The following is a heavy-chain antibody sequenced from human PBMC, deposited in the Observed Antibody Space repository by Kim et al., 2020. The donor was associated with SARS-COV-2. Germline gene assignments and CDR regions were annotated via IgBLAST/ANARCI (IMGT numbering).Heavy chain of an antibody. CDR3: ARDYGGFLGGMDV. J-gene: IGHJ6*02. V-gene: IGHV3-11*01. Sequence: YADSVKGRFTIPRDNAKNSLYLQMNSLRAEDTAVYYCARDYGGFLGGMDVWGQGTTVTVSS. D-gene: IGHD4-17*01.